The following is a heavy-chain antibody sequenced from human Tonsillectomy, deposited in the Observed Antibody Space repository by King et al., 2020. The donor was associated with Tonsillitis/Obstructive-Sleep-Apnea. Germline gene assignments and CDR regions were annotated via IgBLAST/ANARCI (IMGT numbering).Heavy chain of an antibody. Sequence: DQLVQSGAEVKKPGASVKVSCKASGYTFTSYSITWVRQAPGQGLEWMGWISTYNGYTNYAQKLQGRVTMTTDKSTSTAYMELRSLRSDDTAVYYCATVTSAHSHFHAFDIWGQGTMVTVSS. D-gene: IGHD2/OR15-2a*01. CDR1: GYTFTSYS. V-gene: IGHV1-18*01. CDR3: ATVTSAHSHFHAFDI. CDR2: ISTYNGYT. J-gene: IGHJ3*02.